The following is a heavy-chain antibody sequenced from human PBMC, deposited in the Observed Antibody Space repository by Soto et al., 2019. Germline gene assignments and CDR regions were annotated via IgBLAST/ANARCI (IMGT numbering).Heavy chain of an antibody. CDR1: GGSISSYY. V-gene: IGHV4-59*01. D-gene: IGHD1-26*01. CDR3: ARSKEVGYFDY. J-gene: IGHJ4*02. Sequence: VQLQESGPGLVKPSETLSLTCTVSGGSISSYYWSWIRQPPGKGLEWIGYIYYSGSTNYNPSLKSRVTISVDTSKNQFSLKLSSVTAADTAVYYCARSKEVGYFDYWGQGTLVTVSS. CDR2: IYYSGST.